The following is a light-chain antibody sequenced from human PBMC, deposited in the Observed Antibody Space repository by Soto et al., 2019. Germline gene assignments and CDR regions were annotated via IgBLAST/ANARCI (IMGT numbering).Light chain of an antibody. Sequence: EIVLTQSPGTLSLSPGERATLSCRASQTINNNVAWYQLKDGQVPRLVIYGASTRATDIPARFSGSGSGTEFTLTISSLQSEDFALYYCQQYSQWPLYTFGQGTKVDIK. V-gene: IGKV3-15*01. CDR2: GAS. CDR3: QQYSQWPLYT. CDR1: QTINNN. J-gene: IGKJ2*01.